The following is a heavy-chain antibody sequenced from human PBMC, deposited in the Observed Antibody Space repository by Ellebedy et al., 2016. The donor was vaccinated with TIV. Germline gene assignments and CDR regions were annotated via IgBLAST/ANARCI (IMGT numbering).Heavy chain of an antibody. V-gene: IGHV4-39*07. D-gene: IGHD6-13*01. J-gene: IGHJ4*02. CDR2: IYYSGST. CDR3: ASDLPGISSSWYDTVPDY. CDR1: GGSISSSSYY. Sequence: MPSETLSLTCTVSGGSISSSSYYWGWIRQPPGKGLEWIGSIYYSGSTNYNPSLKSRVTISVDTSKNQFSLKLSSVTAADTAVYYCASDLPGISSSWYDTVPDYWGQGTLVTVSS.